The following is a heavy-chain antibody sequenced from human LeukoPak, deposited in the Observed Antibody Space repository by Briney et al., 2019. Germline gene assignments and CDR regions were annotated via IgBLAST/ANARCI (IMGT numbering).Heavy chain of an antibody. Sequence: PSETLSLTCTVSGGSIRRYYWSWIRQPPGKGLEWIGYIYYSGSTNYNPSLKSRVTISVDKSKNQFYLKLSSVTAADTAVYYCARSDCSGGSCMNNWGQGTLVTVSS. CDR1: GGSIRRYY. V-gene: IGHV4-59*08. CDR3: ARSDCSGGSCMNN. D-gene: IGHD2-15*01. CDR2: IYYSGST. J-gene: IGHJ4*02.